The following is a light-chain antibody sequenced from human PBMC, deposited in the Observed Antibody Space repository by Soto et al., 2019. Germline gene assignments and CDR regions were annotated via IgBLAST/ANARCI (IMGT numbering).Light chain of an antibody. CDR1: QSVGTY. J-gene: IGKJ2*03. CDR2: DTL. V-gene: IGKV3-11*01. CDR3: QQRATRSSYS. Sequence: EIVLTQSPATLSLSPGDRATLSCRASQSVGTYLGWYQQKPCQAPRLLLYDTLHRATGVPATFSGSGSGTDFTLAISSLEPEDCADDYCQQRATRSSYSFGQGNTLEIK.